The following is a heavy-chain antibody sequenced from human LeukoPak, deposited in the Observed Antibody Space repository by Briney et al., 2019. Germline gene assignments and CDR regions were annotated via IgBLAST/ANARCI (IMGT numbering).Heavy chain of an antibody. CDR1: GFTVSTYE. CDR3: ARVSDVVVVAATLRGAFDI. D-gene: IGHD2-15*01. Sequence: GGSLRLSCAASGFTVSTYEMNWVRQAPGKGLEWVSYISFSDSYKYYADSVKGRFTISRDNSKNTLYLQMNSLRAEDTAVYYCARVSDVVVVAATLRGAFDIWGQGTMVTVSS. CDR2: ISFSDSYK. V-gene: IGHV3-48*03. J-gene: IGHJ3*02.